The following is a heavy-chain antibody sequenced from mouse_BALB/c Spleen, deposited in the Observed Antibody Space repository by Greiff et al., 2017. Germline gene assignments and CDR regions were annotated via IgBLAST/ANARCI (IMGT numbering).Heavy chain of an antibody. CDR2: IWTGGGT. J-gene: IGHJ2*01. Sequence: VKVVESGPGLVAPSQSLSITCTVSGFSLTSYDISWIRQPPGKGLEWLGVIWTGGGTNYNSAFMSRLSISKDNSKSQVFLKMNSLQTDDTAIYYCVREGATTVVAPPYFDYWGQGTTLTVSS. CDR3: VREGATTVVAPPYFDY. CDR1: GFSLTSYD. D-gene: IGHD1-1*01. V-gene: IGHV2-9-2*01.